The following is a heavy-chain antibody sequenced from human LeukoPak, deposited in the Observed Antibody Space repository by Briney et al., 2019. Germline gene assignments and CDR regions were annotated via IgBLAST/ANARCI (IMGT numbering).Heavy chain of an antibody. D-gene: IGHD5-18*01. V-gene: IGHV4-4*09. CDR2: IYTSGST. CDR1: GGSISSYC. Sequence: PSETLSLTCTVSGGSISSYCWSWIRQPPGKGLEWIGYIYTSGSTNYNPSLKSRVTISVDTSKNQCSLKLTSVTAADTAVYYCARRDSAMVFFDLWGQGTLVTVSS. J-gene: IGHJ4*02. CDR3: ARRDSAMVFFDL.